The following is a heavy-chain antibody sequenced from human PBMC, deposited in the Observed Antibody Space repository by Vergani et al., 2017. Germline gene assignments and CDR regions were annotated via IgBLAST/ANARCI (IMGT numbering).Heavy chain of an antibody. V-gene: IGHV3-15*01. CDR1: GFTFSNAW. CDR2: IKSKTDGGTT. D-gene: IGHD1/OR15-1a*01. J-gene: IGHJ4*02. CDR3: TTDLYNWNKFDY. Sequence: EVQLVESGGGLVKPGGSLRLSCAASGFTFSNAWMSWVRQAPGKGLEWVGRIKSKTDGGTTDYAAPVKGRFTISRDDSKNTLYLQMNSLKTEDSAVYYCTTDLYNWNKFDYWGQGTLVTVSS.